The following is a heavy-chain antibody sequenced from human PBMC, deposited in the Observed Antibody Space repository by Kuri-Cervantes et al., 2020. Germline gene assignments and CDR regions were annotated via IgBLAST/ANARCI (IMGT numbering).Heavy chain of an antibody. D-gene: IGHD3-22*01. J-gene: IGHJ4*02. CDR3: ARHDRSGYYYYFDC. CDR2: ISAYNGNT. V-gene: IGHV1-18*01. CDR1: GYTFTSYG. Sequence: ASVKVSCKASGYTFTSYGISWVRQAPGQGLEWMGWISAYNGNTNYAQKLQGRVTMTTDTSTSTAYMELRSLRADDTAVYYCARHDRSGYYYYFDCWGQGTLVTVSS.